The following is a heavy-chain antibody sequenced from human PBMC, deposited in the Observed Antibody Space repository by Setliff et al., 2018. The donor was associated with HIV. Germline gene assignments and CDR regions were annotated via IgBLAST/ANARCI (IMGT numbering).Heavy chain of an antibody. Sequence: ASVKVSCKASGYTFTAYYMHWVRQAPGQGLEWMGIINPSGGGTNFAQKFQGRVTMTRDTSTSTVYMELNSLRSEDTAVYYCARVHDGTTTGAFDIWGQETLVTVSS. J-gene: IGHJ3*02. CDR2: INPSGGGT. CDR3: ARVHDGTTTGAFDI. CDR1: GYTFTAYY. V-gene: IGHV1-46*01. D-gene: IGHD3-22*01.